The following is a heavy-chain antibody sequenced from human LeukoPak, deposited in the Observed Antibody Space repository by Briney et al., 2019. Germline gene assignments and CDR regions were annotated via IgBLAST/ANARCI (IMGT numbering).Heavy chain of an antibody. D-gene: IGHD6-19*01. V-gene: IGHV3-23*01. CDR3: AKDIIGSGWYGFDY. J-gene: IGHJ4*02. CDR1: GFTFSSYA. Sequence: GGSLRLSCATSGFTFSSYALSWVRQAPGKGLEWVSGIRVSGSTYYPDSVTGRFTISRDNAKNTLYLQMNSLRAEDTALYYCAKDIIGSGWYGFDYWGQGTLVTVSS. CDR2: IRVSGST.